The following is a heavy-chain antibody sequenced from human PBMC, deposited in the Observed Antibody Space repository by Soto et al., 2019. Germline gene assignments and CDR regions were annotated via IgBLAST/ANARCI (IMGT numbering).Heavy chain of an antibody. D-gene: IGHD2-2*01. V-gene: IGHV1-18*01. CDR1: GYTFTSYG. Sequence: ASVKVSCKASGYTFTSYGISWVRQAPGQGLEWMGWISAYNGNTNYAQKLQGRVTMTTDTSTSTAYMELRSLRSDDTAVYYCARLSRLGYCSSTSCPYDYWGQGTLVTVSS. CDR3: ARLSRLGYCSSTSCPYDY. J-gene: IGHJ4*02. CDR2: ISAYNGNT.